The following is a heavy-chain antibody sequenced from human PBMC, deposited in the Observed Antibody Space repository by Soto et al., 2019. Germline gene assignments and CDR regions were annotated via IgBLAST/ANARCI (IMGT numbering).Heavy chain of an antibody. J-gene: IGHJ6*02. D-gene: IGHD5-18*01. CDR1: GFTFSSYA. V-gene: IGHV3-30-3*01. CDR3: AREWIQLSYYYYGMDV. Sequence: GGSLRLSCAASGFTFSSYAMHWVRQAPGKGLEWVAVISYDGSNKYYADSVKGRFTISRDNSKNTLYLQMNSLRAEDTAVYYCAREWIQLSYYYYGMDVWGQGTTVTVSS. CDR2: ISYDGSNK.